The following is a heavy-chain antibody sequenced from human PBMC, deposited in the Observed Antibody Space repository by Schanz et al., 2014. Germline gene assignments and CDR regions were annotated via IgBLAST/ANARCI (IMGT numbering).Heavy chain of an antibody. J-gene: IGHJ2*01. V-gene: IGHV3-48*02. CDR3: ARGQPGERGYAYGDWYFDL. CDR2: ISSRNT. D-gene: IGHD4-17*01. Sequence: VQLVESGGCVVQPWRSLRLSCAASGFTFSNFAIHWVRQAPGKGLQWVSYISSRNTYYADSVKGRFTVSRDNAENSLYLQMNSLRDDDTAVYYCARGQPGERGYAYGDWYFDLWGRGTLVTVSS. CDR1: GFTFSNFA.